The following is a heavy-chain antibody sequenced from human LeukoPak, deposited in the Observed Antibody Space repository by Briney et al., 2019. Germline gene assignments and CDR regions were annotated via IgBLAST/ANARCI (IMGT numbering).Heavy chain of an antibody. J-gene: IGHJ3*01. CDR1: GFTFSSYN. CDR3: ARYGGNAFDV. V-gene: IGHV3-21*01. Sequence: GGSLRLSCAASGFTFSSYNMNWVRQAPGKGLEWVSSISSGSSYIYYADSVKGRFTISRDNAKNSLYLQMNSLRAEDTALYYCARYGGNAFDVWGQGTMVTVFS. D-gene: IGHD4/OR15-4a*01. CDR2: ISSGSSYI.